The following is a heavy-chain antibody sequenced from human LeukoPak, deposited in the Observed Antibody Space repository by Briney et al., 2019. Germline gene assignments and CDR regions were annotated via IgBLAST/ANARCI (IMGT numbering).Heavy chain of an antibody. D-gene: IGHD2-21*01. V-gene: IGHV1-46*01. CDR2: INPSGGST. Sequence: ASVKVSCKASGYTFTSYYMHWVRQAPGQGLEWMGIINPSGGSTSYAQKFQGRVTMTRDTSTSTVYMELSSLRSEDTAVYYCARVSESVGLMFHWGQGTLVTASS. CDR3: ARVSESVGLMFH. J-gene: IGHJ4*02. CDR1: GYTFTSYY.